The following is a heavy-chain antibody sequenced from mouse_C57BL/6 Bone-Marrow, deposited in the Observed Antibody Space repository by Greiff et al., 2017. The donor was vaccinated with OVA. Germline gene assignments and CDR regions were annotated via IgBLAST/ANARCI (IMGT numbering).Heavy chain of an antibody. CDR1: GYTFTSYW. V-gene: IGHV1-55*01. CDR2: IYPGSGST. Sequence: VQLQQPGAELVKPGASVKMSCKASGYTFTSYWITWVKQRPGQGLEWIGDIYPGSGSTNYNEKFKSKATLTVDTSSSTAYMQLSSLTSEDSAVYYCARGGLGLLGGFAYWGQGTLVTVSA. D-gene: IGHD2-3*01. CDR3: ARGGLGLLGGFAY. J-gene: IGHJ3*01.